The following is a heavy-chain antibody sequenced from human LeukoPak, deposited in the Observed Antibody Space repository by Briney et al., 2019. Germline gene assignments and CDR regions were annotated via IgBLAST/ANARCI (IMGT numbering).Heavy chain of an antibody. CDR3: ATDHQRYCSSTSCYTKAPYYMDV. CDR2: FDPEDGET. D-gene: IGHD2-2*02. CDR1: GYTLTELS. J-gene: IGHJ6*03. V-gene: IGHV1-24*01. Sequence: ASVKVSCKVSGYTLTELSMHWVRQAPGKGLEWMGGFDPEDGETIYAQKFQGRVTMTEDTSTDTAYMELSSLRSEDTAVYYCATDHQRYCSSTSCYTKAPYYMDVWGKGTTVTVSS.